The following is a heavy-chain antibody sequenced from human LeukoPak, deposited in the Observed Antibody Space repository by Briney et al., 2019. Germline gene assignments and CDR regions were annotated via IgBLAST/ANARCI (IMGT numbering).Heavy chain of an antibody. CDR1: GDRVSSKSVA. CDR3: ARETSHFDY. CDR2: TYYRSSWYN. V-gene: IGHV6-1*01. Sequence: SQTLSLTCVLSGDRVSSKSVAWNWITQSPSGSLEWLGRTYYRSSWYNDYAVSVKSRISIKPGTSKNHFFLQLNSVTPEDTAVYYCARETSHFDYWGQGTLVTVSS. J-gene: IGHJ4*02.